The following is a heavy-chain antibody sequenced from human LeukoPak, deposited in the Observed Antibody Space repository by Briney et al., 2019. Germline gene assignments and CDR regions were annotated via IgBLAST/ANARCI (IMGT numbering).Heavy chain of an antibody. CDR1: GFTFSDYY. Sequence: GSLRLSRAASGFTFSDYYMSWIRQAPGKGLEWISYISSSGSTIYYADSVKGRFTISRDNTKNSLYLQMNSLRAEDTAVYYCARVRGLASESDYWGQGTLVTVSS. CDR3: ARVRGLASESDY. CDR2: ISSSGSTI. D-gene: IGHD3-16*01. V-gene: IGHV3-11*04. J-gene: IGHJ4*02.